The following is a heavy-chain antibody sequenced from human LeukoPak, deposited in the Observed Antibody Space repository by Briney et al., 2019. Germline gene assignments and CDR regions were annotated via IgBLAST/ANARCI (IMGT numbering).Heavy chain of an antibody. CDR1: GFTLSSYA. V-gene: IGHV3-23*01. Sequence: GGSLRLSCAASGFTLSSYAMSWVRQAPGKGLEWVSALSGSGDRTFYVDSVKGRFTVSRDNSKNTLYLQMDSLRVDDTALYYCARGGTNYYYMDVWGNGTTVTVSS. J-gene: IGHJ6*03. CDR3: ARGGTNYYYMDV. CDR2: LSGSGDRT.